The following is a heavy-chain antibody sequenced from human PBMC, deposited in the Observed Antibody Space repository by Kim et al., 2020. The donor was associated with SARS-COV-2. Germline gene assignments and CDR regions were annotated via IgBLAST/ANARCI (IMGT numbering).Heavy chain of an antibody. CDR2: TSFSGAYK. D-gene: IGHD2-2*01. CDR1: GFTFSGEA. J-gene: IGHJ6*03. CDR3: ARRNYTSNYY. V-gene: IGHV3-30-3*01. Sequence: GGSLRLSCVASGFTFSGEAIHWVRQAPGKGLEWVALTSFSGAYKYYADSVKGRFTISRDNSKNTLYLQMNNLRAEDTAVYFCARRNYTSNYY.